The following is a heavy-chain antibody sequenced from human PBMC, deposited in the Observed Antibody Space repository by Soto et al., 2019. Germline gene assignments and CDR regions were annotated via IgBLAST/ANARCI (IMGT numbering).Heavy chain of an antibody. Sequence: ESGGGLVQPGGSLRLSCAASGFTFSNYWMYWVHQAPGKGLEWVSRINSDGSVSSHADSVKGRLTISRDNVKNTLYLHMDSQRAEDAAVYYCARGDCVGGTCYSLAGSFYYYMDVWGKGTTVTVFS. V-gene: IGHV3-74*02. D-gene: IGHD2-15*01. J-gene: IGHJ6*03. CDR1: GFTFSNYW. CDR3: ARGDCVGGTCYSLAGSFYYYMDV. CDR2: INSDGSVS.